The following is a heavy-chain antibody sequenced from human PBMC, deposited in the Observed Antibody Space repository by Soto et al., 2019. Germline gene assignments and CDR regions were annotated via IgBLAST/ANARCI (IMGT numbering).Heavy chain of an antibody. V-gene: IGHV3-23*01. D-gene: IGHD1-20*01. Sequence: EVQLLESGGGLVQPGGSLRLSCAASGFTCSSYAMSWVRQAPGKGLEWISAVSGSGGSTYYADSVKGRFTISRDNSKDTLYRQMNNLRAEDTAVYYCAKPPDYNWNDYWGQGTLVTVSS. J-gene: IGHJ4*02. CDR2: VSGSGGST. CDR1: GFTCSSYA. CDR3: AKPPDYNWNDY.